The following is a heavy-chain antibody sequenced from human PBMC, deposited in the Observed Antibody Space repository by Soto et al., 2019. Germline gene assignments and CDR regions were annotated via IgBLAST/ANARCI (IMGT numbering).Heavy chain of an antibody. CDR2: IYYRGNT. V-gene: IGHV4-39*01. CDR1: GDSINSDKYY. J-gene: IGHJ4*02. D-gene: IGHD3-9*01. Sequence: SETLSLTCSVSGDSINSDKYYWGWIRQPPGKGLEWIGSIYYRGNTYYNPTLQTRVTISLDKSKSQFSLKLTSVTAADSAVYFCARLEGLATISYYFDFWGQGALVTVSS. CDR3: ARLEGLATISYYFDF.